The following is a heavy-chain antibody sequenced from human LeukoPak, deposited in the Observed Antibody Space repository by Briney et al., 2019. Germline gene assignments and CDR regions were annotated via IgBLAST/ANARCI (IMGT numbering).Heavy chain of an antibody. V-gene: IGHV1-18*04. D-gene: IGHD5-12*01. CDR1: GYTFTSYG. J-gene: IGHJ6*04. Sequence: ASVKVSCKASGYTFTSYGISWVRQAPGQGLEWMGWISAYNGNTNYAQKLQGRVTMTTDKSTSTAYRELRSLRSDDTAVYYGARGGSPSSYYGMDVWGKGTTVTVSS. CDR2: ISAYNGNT. CDR3: ARGGSPSSYYGMDV.